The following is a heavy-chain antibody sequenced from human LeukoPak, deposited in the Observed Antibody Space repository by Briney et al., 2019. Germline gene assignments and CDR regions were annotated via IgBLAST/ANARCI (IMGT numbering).Heavy chain of an antibody. CDR3: ARTADISTGFGSDY. V-gene: IGHV5-51*01. J-gene: IGHJ4*02. CDR2: IYPGDSYT. CDR1: GYSFTSYW. D-gene: IGHD3-9*01. Sequence: KIGESLKISCKGSGYSFTSYWIGWVRQMPGKGLEWMGIIYPGDSYTTYSPSFQGQVTISADKSINTAYLQWSSLQASDTAMYYCARTADISTGFGSDYWGQGTLVTVSS.